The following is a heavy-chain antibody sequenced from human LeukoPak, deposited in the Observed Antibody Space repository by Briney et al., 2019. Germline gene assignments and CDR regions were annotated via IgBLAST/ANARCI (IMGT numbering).Heavy chain of an antibody. CDR2: INSDTNST. Sequence: PGGSLRLSLAASGIIFSSYLMHLVPQAPGEGLVWVSGINSDTNSTTYADSVKGRFTVSRDKAKNTLYLQMNSLRAEDTAVYYCARADDYFAFDIWGQGTMVTVSS. J-gene: IGHJ3*02. V-gene: IGHV3-74*01. CDR1: GIIFSSYL. CDR3: ARADDYFAFDI. D-gene: IGHD3-16*01.